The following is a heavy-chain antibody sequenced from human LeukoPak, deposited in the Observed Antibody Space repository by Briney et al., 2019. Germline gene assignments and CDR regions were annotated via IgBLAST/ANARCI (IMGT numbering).Heavy chain of an antibody. CDR1: GFTFSSYW. D-gene: IGHD5-24*01. CDR2: IKQDGSEK. CDR3: AGGRDGYKPNFDY. Sequence: GSLRLSCAASGFTFSSYWMSWVRQAPGKGLEWVANIKQDGSEKYYVDSVKGRFTISRDKAKNSLYLQMNSLRAEDTAVYYCAGGRDGYKPNFDYWGQGTLVTVSS. V-gene: IGHV3-7*01. J-gene: IGHJ4*02.